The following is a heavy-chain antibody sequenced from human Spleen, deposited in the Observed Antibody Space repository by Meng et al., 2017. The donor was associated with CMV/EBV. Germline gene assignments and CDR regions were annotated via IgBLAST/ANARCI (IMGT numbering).Heavy chain of an antibody. V-gene: IGHV3-21*01. CDR1: GFTFRSYA. CDR3: ARVPVADY. Sequence: GESLKISCAASGFTFRSYAMNWVRQAPGKGLEWVSSISSSGSYKYYSDSVKGRFTISRDNAKNSLYLQMNSLRADDTAVYYCARVPVADYWGQGTLVTVSS. J-gene: IGHJ4*02. CDR2: ISSSGSYK.